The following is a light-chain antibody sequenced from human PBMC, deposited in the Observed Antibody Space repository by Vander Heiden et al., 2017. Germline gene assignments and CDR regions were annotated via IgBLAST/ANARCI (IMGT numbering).Light chain of an antibody. V-gene: IGLV2-14*01. CDR1: SSDVGDYNN. J-gene: IGLJ2*01. CDR2: EVI. Sequence: QSALTQPASVSGSPGQSITISSPVTSSDVGDYNNVSWYQQHPGKAPKLIIYEVIFRPSGISDRFSGSKSGNTASLTISGLQAEDEADYYCSSYATTSLSWLFGGGTKVTVL. CDR3: SSYATTSLSWL.